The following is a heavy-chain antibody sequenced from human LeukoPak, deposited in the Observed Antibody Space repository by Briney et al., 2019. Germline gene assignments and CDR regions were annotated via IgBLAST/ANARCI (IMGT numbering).Heavy chain of an antibody. D-gene: IGHD2-2*01. J-gene: IGHJ4*02. CDR3: AREARQLLVYFDY. CDR1: GFTFSSFG. CDR2: IRYDGSNK. Sequence: GGSLRLSCAASGFTFSSFGIHWVRQAPGKGLEWVAFIRYDGSNKYYADSVKGRFTISRDNPKNTLYLQMNSLRAEDTAVYYCAREARQLLVYFDYWGQGTLVTVSS. V-gene: IGHV3-30*02.